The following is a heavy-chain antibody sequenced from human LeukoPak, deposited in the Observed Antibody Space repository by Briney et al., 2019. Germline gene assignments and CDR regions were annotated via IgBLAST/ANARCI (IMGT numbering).Heavy chain of an antibody. Sequence: SETLSLTCTVSGGSISSYYWNWIRQPPGKGLEWIGYIYHSGNTNNNSSLKSRVTISVDTSKNQFSLQLSSVTAADTAVYYCARGGVGTTSGRIDYWGQGTLVTVSS. J-gene: IGHJ4*02. D-gene: IGHD2/OR15-2a*01. CDR1: GGSISSYY. CDR3: ARGGVGTTSGRIDY. V-gene: IGHV4-59*01. CDR2: IYHSGNT.